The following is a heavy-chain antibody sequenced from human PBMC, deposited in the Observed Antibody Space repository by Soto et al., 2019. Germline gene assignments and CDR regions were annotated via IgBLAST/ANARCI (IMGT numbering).Heavy chain of an antibody. D-gene: IGHD1-26*01. Sequence: QVQLVQSGPEVKKPGASVRVSCTASGYTLTDYYIHWVRRAPGRGLEGMGVINPRGGSTIYAQKCQGRVIMTRDTSTSTVFMALSSLRSEDTAVYYCARDQKKRDDHTSPEYYYVGRDVGGQGTTVTVSS. CDR1: GYTLTDYY. CDR3: ARDQKKRDDHTSPEYYYVGRDV. V-gene: IGHV1-46*01. CDR2: INPRGGST. J-gene: IGHJ6*02.